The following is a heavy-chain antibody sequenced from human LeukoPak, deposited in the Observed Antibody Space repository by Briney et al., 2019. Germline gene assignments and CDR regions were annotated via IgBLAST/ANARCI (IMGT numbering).Heavy chain of an antibody. D-gene: IGHD1-14*01. Sequence: GGSLRLSCAASGFTVSSNYMSWVRQAPGKGLEWVSSISSSSSYIYYADSVKGRFTISRDNAKNSLYLQMNSLRAEDTAVYYCAGTPAVSLWGQGTLVTVSS. V-gene: IGHV3-21*01. CDR2: ISSSSSYI. CDR3: AGTPAVSL. J-gene: IGHJ4*02. CDR1: GFTVSSNY.